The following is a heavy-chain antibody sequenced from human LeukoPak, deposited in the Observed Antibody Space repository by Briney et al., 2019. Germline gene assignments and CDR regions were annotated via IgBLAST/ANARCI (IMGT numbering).Heavy chain of an antibody. CDR3: APIFGGYSDFDS. V-gene: IGHV4-34*01. CDR1: GGSLTSYF. Sequence: SETLSLTCAVHGGSLTSYFWSWIRQPPGKGLEWIGEITHFGSTNYNPSLRSRVTISRDTSKNQFSLRPTSVTAADTAVYYCAPIFGGYSDFDSWGQGTLVTVSP. J-gene: IGHJ4*01. CDR2: ITHFGST. D-gene: IGHD5-12*01.